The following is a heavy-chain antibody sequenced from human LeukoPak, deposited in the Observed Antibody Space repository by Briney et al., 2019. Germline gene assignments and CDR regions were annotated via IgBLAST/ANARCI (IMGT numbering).Heavy chain of an antibody. Sequence: PGGSLRLSCTVSGFTVSSSSMSWVRQAPGKGLEWVAFIQYDGNTIFYADFVKGRFTISRDNSMNTLYLQMNSLRAEDTAVYYCAKADSGTYYGLGDYFDYWGQGTLVTVSS. CDR3: AKADSGTYYGLGDYFDY. CDR2: IQYDGNTI. D-gene: IGHD1-26*01. J-gene: IGHJ4*02. CDR1: GFTVSSSS. V-gene: IGHV3-30*02.